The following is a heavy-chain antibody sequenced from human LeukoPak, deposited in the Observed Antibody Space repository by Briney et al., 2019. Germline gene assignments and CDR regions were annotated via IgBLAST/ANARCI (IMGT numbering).Heavy chain of an antibody. V-gene: IGHV3-48*03. Sequence: GGSLRLSCVASGFTFNNYEMSWVRQAPGKGLEWVSYISSSGSIRYYSDSVKGRFTISSDNAKNSLSLQMDTLRVEDTGFYYCARQAYGSGRFWGQGIMVIVSS. CDR3: ARQAYGSGRF. CDR1: GFTFNNYE. CDR2: ISSSGSIR. J-gene: IGHJ4*02. D-gene: IGHD6-19*01.